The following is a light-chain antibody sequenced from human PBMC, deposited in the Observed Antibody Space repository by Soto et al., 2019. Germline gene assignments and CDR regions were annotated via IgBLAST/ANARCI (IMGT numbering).Light chain of an antibody. J-gene: IGLJ2*01. V-gene: IGLV1-40*01. CDR1: SSNIGAGYD. CDR3: QSYDSSLSVV. Sequence: QSVLTQPPSVSGAPGQRVTISCTGSSSNIGAGYDVHWYQQLPGTAPKLLIYGTSNRPSGVPDRFSGSKSGTSASLAITGLKAEDEADYYCQSYDSSLSVVFGGGTKRTVL. CDR2: GTS.